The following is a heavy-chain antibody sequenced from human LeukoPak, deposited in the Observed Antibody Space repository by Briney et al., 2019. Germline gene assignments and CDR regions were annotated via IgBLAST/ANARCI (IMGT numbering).Heavy chain of an antibody. CDR1: GGTFANYA. CDR3: AKGHDDFRQFDF. J-gene: IGHJ4*02. CDR2: IIPIFGTG. Sequence: ASVTVSCKASGGTFANYAISWVRKAPGQGLEWMGGIIPIFGTGHSAQKFQGRLTITADESTRTTYMELSSLRSEDTAVYYCAKGHDDFRQFDFWGQGTLVIVSS. D-gene: IGHD3-3*01. V-gene: IGHV1-69*01.